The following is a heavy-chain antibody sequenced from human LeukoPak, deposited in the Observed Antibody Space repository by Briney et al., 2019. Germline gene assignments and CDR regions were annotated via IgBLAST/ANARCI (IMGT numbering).Heavy chain of an antibody. CDR1: GGSISSYY. CDR3: ARDREATFDY. J-gene: IGHJ4*02. Sequence: SETLSLTCTVSGGSISSYYWSWIRQPPGKGLEWIGYIYYSGSTNYNPSLKSRVTISVDTSENQFSLKLSSVTAADTAVYYCARDREATFDYWGQGTLVTVSS. D-gene: IGHD1-26*01. V-gene: IGHV4-59*01. CDR2: IYYSGST.